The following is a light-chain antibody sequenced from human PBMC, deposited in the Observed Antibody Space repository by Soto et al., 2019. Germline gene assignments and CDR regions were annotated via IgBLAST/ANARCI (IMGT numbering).Light chain of an antibody. CDR3: QTWGTAIDVV. Sequence: QLVLTQSPSASASLGASVKLTCTLSSGHSSYAIAWHQQQPEKGPRYLMKLNSDGSHSKGDGIPDRFSGSSSGAERYLTISSLQSEDEADYYCQTWGTAIDVVFGGGTKLTVL. J-gene: IGLJ2*01. CDR2: LNSDGSH. V-gene: IGLV4-69*02. CDR1: SGHSSYA.